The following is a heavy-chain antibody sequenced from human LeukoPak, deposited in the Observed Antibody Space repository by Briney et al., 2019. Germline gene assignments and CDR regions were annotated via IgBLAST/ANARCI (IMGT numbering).Heavy chain of an antibody. J-gene: IGHJ6*03. Sequence: GGSLRLSCAASGFTFSSFAMHWVRQAPGKQLEYVSAICSNGGCTYYANSVKGRFTISRDNAKNSLYLQMNSLRAEDTAVYYCARAYAFTGYYYYMDVWGKGTTVTVSS. CDR1: GFTFSSFA. V-gene: IGHV3-64*01. CDR3: ARAYAFTGYYYYMDV. CDR2: ICSNGGCT. D-gene: IGHD3-16*01.